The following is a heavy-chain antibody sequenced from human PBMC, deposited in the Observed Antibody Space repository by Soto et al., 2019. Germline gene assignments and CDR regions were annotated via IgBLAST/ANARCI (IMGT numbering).Heavy chain of an antibody. D-gene: IGHD5-18*01. J-gene: IGHJ4*02. CDR1: VFTISIYG. V-gene: IGHV3-30*19. CDR3: ARGDGHSYGSTFDY. Sequence: PGASLTLSCAASVFTISIYGMNLVRQTPGKGLEWVAFISYDGRNKYYADSVKGRFTISRDNSKNTLFLQMNSLRVEDTAVYYCARGDGHSYGSTFDYWGQGTLVNVS. CDR2: ISYDGRNK.